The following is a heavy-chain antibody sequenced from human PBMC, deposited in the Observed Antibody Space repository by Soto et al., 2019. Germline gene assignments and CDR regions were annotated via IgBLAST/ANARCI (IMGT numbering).Heavy chain of an antibody. V-gene: IGHV3-23*01. CDR1: GFRFSSYS. D-gene: IGHD3-22*01. J-gene: IGHJ4*02. Sequence: LRLSCADSGFRFSSYSMSWVRQTPGKGLEWVAEITANGERTYYEDSVTVRFTISRDNSKKTHYLQMTSLRAEETAMYYCATMNGYFQXWGQGTPVTVSX. CDR2: ITANGERT. CDR3: ATMNGYFQX.